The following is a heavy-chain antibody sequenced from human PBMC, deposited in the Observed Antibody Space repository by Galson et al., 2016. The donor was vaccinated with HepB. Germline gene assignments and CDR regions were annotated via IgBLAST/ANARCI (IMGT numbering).Heavy chain of an antibody. Sequence: SLRLSCAASGFMFSNYVMHWVRQAPGKGLEWVAVVSNDGSDKYYADSVKGRFTISRDNTKNTVYLQMNTLRGDDTAVYYCARDPRYIAAADAHFDYWGQGTLVTVSS. CDR1: GFMFSNYV. J-gene: IGHJ4*02. D-gene: IGHD6-13*01. CDR3: ARDPRYIAAADAHFDY. V-gene: IGHV3-30*04. CDR2: VSNDGSDK.